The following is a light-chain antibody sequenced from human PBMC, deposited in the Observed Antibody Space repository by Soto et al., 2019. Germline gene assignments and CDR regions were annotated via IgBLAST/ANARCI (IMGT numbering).Light chain of an antibody. Sequence: DIQMTQSPSSLSASVGNRVSITCRAIDGIGNYLAWYQQKPGKAPKVLIYAASTLQPGVPSRFSGSGSGTDFTLTINSLQPDDIATYYCQNYDSAPITFGQGTRLEIK. V-gene: IGKV1-27*01. J-gene: IGKJ5*01. CDR3: QNYDSAPIT. CDR2: AAS. CDR1: DGIGNY.